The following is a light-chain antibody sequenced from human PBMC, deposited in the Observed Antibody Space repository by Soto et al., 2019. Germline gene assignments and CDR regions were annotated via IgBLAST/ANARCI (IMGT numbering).Light chain of an antibody. CDR3: QQYNSAWT. CDR1: QSVSSW. J-gene: IGKJ1*01. V-gene: IGKV1-5*03. Sequence: DIQMTQSPSTLSASVGDRVTITCRASQSVSSWLAWYQQKPGKAPNLLIYTASSLESGVPSRFSGSGSGTEFTLTISSLQPDDFATYYCQQYNSAWTFGQGTKVDIX. CDR2: TAS.